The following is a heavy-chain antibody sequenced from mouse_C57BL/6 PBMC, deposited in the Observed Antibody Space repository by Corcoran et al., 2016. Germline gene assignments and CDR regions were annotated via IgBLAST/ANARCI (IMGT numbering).Heavy chain of an antibody. V-gene: IGHV9-3*01. CDR1: GYTFTTYG. D-gene: IGHD1-1*01. CDR2: INTYSGVP. Sequence: QIQLVQSGPELKKPGETVKISCKASGYTFTTYGMSWVKQAPGKGLKWMGWINTYSGVPTYADDIKGRFAFSLETSASTAYLQINNVKNEDTATYFCERRNYYGSSHLYCDYWGQGTTLTVSS. CDR3: ERRNYYGSSHLYCDY. J-gene: IGHJ2*01.